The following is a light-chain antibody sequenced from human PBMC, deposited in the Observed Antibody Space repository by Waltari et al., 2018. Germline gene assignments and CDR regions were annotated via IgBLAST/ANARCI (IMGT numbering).Light chain of an antibody. CDR3: AAWDDSLGGWV. J-gene: IGLJ3*02. V-gene: IGLV1-47*01. CDR2: RND. CDR1: ASNIQSND. Sequence: QSVLTQPPSASGTPGQRVTISCSGSASNIQSNDVYWYQQLPGTAPKLLIFRNDQRPSGAPDRFSGSKSDTSASLAISGLRHDDDAVYYCAAWDDSLGGWVFGGGTKLTVL.